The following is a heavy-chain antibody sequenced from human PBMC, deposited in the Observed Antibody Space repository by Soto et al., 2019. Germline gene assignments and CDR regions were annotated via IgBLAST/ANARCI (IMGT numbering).Heavy chain of an antibody. V-gene: IGHV1-18*01. J-gene: IGHJ6*02. CDR2: ISPFNGNT. CDR1: GYPFTHYG. D-gene: IGHD3-16*01. Sequence: ASVKVSCKSSGYPFTHYGITWIRQAPGQGLEWMGWISPFNGNTNYGQTLQGRVTLTTDTSTSTVYMELRSLRSDDTAVYYCARDHSFDRTYYYGIDVWGQGTTVTVSS. CDR3: ARDHSFDRTYYYGIDV.